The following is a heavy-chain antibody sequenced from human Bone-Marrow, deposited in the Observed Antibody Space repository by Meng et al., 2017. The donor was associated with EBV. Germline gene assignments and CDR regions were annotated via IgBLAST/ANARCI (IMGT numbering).Heavy chain of an antibody. CDR1: GGSFSGYY. J-gene: IGHJ4*02. V-gene: IGHV4-34*01. D-gene: IGHD3-22*01. Sequence: QGQLQQGGAGLLKPSETLSLTCAVYGGSFSGYYWSWIRQPPGKGLEWIGEINHSGSTNYNPSLKSRVTISVDTSKNQFSLKLSSVTAADTAVYYCASRHYYDSSGYYGFDYWGQGTLVTVSS. CDR3: ASRHYYDSSGYYGFDY. CDR2: INHSGST.